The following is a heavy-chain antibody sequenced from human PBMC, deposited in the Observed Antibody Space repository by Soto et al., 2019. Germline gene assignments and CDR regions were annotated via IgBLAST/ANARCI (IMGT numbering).Heavy chain of an antibody. CDR3: ARFMAAGTFYYYGMDV. D-gene: IGHD6-13*01. J-gene: IGHJ6*02. V-gene: IGHV6-1*01. Sequence: SPTLSLPCAISGDSVSSNSAAWNWIRQSPSRGLEWLGRTYYRSKWYNDYAVSVKSRITINPDTSKNQFSLQLNSVTPEDTAVYYCARFMAAGTFYYYGMDVWGQGTTVTVSS. CDR1: GDSVSSNSAA. CDR2: TYYRSKWYN.